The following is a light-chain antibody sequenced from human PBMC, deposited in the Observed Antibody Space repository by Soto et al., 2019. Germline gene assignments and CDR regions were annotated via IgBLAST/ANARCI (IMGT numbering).Light chain of an antibody. CDR1: QSISSW. Sequence: DIQMTQSPSTLSASVGDRVTITCRASQSISSWLDWYQQKPGKAPKLLIYKASSLESGVPSRFSGGGSGTDFTLTISSLQPDDFATYYCQQYNSYWTFGQGTKVEIK. J-gene: IGKJ1*01. CDR3: QQYNSYWT. CDR2: KAS. V-gene: IGKV1-5*03.